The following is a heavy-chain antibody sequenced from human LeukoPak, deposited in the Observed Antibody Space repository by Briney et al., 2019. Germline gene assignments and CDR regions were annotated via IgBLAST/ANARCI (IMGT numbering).Heavy chain of an antibody. D-gene: IGHD3-10*01. Sequence: SETLSLTCTVSGGSISSYYWSWIRQPPGKGLEWIGSIYYSGSTYYNPSLKSRVTISVDTSKNQFSLKLSSVTAADTAVYYCARHRLGELSLRWFDPWGQGTLLTVSS. CDR2: IYYSGST. J-gene: IGHJ5*02. V-gene: IGHV4-59*05. CDR3: ARHRLGELSLRWFDP. CDR1: GGSISSYY.